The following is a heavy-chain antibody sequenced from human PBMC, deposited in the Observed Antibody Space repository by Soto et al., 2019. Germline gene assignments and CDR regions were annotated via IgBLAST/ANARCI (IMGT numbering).Heavy chain of an antibody. CDR1: GDSMRSFY. CDR2: IYYSGST. V-gene: IGHV4-59*01. D-gene: IGHD4-17*01. CDR3: TRVGGYYGDYPNFDY. Sequence: XGTLALTCTVYGDSMRSFYWSGIRQPPGKGLEWIGNIYYSGSTNYNPSRKSRVTMSVDMSRNQVSLKLSSVTAADTAVYYCTRVGGYYGDYPNFDYWGQGALVTVSS. J-gene: IGHJ4*02.